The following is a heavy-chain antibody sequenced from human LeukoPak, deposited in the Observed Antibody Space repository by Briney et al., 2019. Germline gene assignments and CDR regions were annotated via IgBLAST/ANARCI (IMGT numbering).Heavy chain of an antibody. CDR1: GFTFGDYA. D-gene: IGHD1-14*01. CDR3: TRDRQIQTGFDY. Sequence: GRSLRLSCTASGFTFGDYAVVWFRQAPGKGLEWLGFMRTKAYHGETTEYATPVKGRFTISRDDSKNIAYLQMSSLKTEDTAVYYCTRDRQIQTGFDYWGQGTLVTVSS. V-gene: IGHV3-49*03. J-gene: IGHJ4*02. CDR2: MRTKAYHGETT.